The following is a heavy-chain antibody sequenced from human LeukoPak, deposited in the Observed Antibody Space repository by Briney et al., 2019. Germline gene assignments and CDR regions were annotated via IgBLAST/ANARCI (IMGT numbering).Heavy chain of an antibody. CDR1: GGTFISYA. CDR3: ARDRVIFGPYSSSWPPLDY. D-gene: IGHD6-13*01. J-gene: IGHJ4*02. Sequence: SVKVSCKASGGTFISYAISWVRQAPGQGLEWMGRIIPILGIANYAQKFQGRVTITADKSTSTAYMELSSLRSEDTAVYYCARDRVIFGPYSSSWPPLDYWGQGTLVTVSS. CDR2: IIPILGIA. V-gene: IGHV1-69*04.